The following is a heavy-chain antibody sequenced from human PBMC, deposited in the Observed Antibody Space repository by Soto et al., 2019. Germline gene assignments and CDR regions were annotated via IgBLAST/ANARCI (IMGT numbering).Heavy chain of an antibody. J-gene: IGHJ6*02. Sequence: EVQLVESGGGLVKPGGSLRLSCAASGFTFSSYSMNWVRQAPGKGLEWVSSISSSSSYIYYADSVKGRFTISRDNAKNSLYLQMNSLRAEDTAVYYCARDRRATKLNYYYYGMDVWGQGTTVTVSS. CDR1: GFTFSSYS. CDR3: ARDRRATKLNYYYYGMDV. D-gene: IGHD5-12*01. V-gene: IGHV3-21*01. CDR2: ISSSSSYI.